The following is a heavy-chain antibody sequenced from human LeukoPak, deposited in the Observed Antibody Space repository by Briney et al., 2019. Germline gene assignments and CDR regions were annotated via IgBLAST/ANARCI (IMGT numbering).Heavy chain of an antibody. CDR1: GGSISSSSYY. CDR2: IYYSGST. D-gene: IGHD1-7*01. J-gene: IGHJ4*02. CDR3: ARDRGRYNWNYGILDY. Sequence: SETLSLTCTVSGGSISSSSYYWGWIRQPPGKGLEWIGSIYYSGSTYYNPSLKSRVTISVDTSKNQFSLKLSSVTAADTAVYYCARDRGRYNWNYGILDYWGQGTLVTVSS. V-gene: IGHV4-39*07.